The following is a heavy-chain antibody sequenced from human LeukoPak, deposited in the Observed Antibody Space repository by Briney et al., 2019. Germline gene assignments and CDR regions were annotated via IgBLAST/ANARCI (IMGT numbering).Heavy chain of an antibody. Sequence: SETLSLTCTVSGGSINGYYWSWIRQPAGKGLEWIGRIYNSESINYNPSLKSRVTMSIDTSKNQFSLKLNSVTAADTAVYYCARDRSSSYTRGWSDPWGQGALVTVSS. V-gene: IGHV4-4*07. CDR2: IYNSESI. CDR1: GGSINGYY. J-gene: IGHJ5*02. CDR3: ARDRSSSYTRGWSDP. D-gene: IGHD6-13*01.